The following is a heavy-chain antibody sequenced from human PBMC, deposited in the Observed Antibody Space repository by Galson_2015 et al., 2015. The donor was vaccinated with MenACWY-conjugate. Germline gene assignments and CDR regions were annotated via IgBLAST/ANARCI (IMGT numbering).Heavy chain of an antibody. Sequence: SLRLSCAASGFTFTNYDVHWVRQPTGKGLEWVSVIGIAGDTYYLDPVKGRFAISREDGKNSLYLQMNSLRVEDTAVYYCVGRVSGWSHGFDYWGQGTLVTVSS. CDR1: GFTFTNYD. CDR2: IGIAGDT. J-gene: IGHJ4*02. CDR3: VGRVSGWSHGFDY. D-gene: IGHD6-19*01. V-gene: IGHV3-13*01.